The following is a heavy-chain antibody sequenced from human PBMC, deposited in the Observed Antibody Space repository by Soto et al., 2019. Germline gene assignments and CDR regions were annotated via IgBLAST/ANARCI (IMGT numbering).Heavy chain of an antibody. CDR2: IIPILGIA. Sequence: ASVKVSCKASGGTFSSYTISWVRQAPGQGLEWMGRIIPILGIANYAQKFQGRVTITGDKSTSTAYMELSSLRSEDTAVYYCAGWPMNCSGGSCYFDYWGQGTLVTVSS. V-gene: IGHV1-69*02. J-gene: IGHJ4*02. CDR3: AGWPMNCSGGSCYFDY. D-gene: IGHD2-15*01. CDR1: GGTFSSYT.